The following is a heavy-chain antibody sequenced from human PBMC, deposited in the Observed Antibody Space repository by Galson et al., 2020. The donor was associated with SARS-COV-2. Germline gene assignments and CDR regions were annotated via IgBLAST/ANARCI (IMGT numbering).Heavy chain of an antibody. CDR2: IKSKTDGGTT. V-gene: IGHV3-15*01. CDR3: TTDQWGLAVAGTRVY. CDR1: GFTFSNAW. J-gene: IGHJ4*02. D-gene: IGHD6-19*01. Sequence: PGGSLRLSCAASGFTFSNAWMSWVRQAPGKGLGWVGRIKSKTDGGTTDYAAPVKGRFTISRDDSKNTLYLQMNSLKTEDTAVYYCTTDQWGLAVAGTRVYWGQGTLVTVSS.